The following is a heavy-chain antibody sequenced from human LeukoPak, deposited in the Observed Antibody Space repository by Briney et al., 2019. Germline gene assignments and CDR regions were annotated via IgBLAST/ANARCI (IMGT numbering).Heavy chain of an antibody. J-gene: IGHJ4*02. CDR1: GFTFSSYG. CDR3: AKDRAAAQCYFDY. Sequence: SGGSLRLSCAASGFTFSSYGMHWVRQAPGKGLEWVAVIWYDGSNKYYADSVKGRFTISRDNSKNTLYLQMNSLRAEDTAVYYCAKDRAAAQCYFDYWGQGTLVTVSS. V-gene: IGHV3-33*06. CDR2: IWYDGSNK. D-gene: IGHD6-13*01.